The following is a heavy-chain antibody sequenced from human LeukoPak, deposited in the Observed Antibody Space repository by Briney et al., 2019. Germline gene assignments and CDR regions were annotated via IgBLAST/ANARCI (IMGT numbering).Heavy chain of an antibody. CDR2: ISGSGGST. Sequence: GGSLRLSCAASGFTFASYAMTWVRQAPGKGLGWVSAISGSGGSTYYADSVKGRFTISRDNSKNTLYLQMNSLRAEDTAVYYCAKDRYYDFWSGTGMDVWGQGTTVTVSS. CDR1: GFTFASYA. D-gene: IGHD3-3*01. J-gene: IGHJ6*02. CDR3: AKDRYYDFWSGTGMDV. V-gene: IGHV3-23*01.